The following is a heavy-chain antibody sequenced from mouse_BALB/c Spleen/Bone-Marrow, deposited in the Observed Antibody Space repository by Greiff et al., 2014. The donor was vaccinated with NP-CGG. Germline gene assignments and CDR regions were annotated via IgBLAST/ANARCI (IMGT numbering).Heavy chain of an antibody. D-gene: IGHD2-1*01. CDR2: IDTANGNT. CDR1: GFNIKDTY. CDR3: ARYGNGLMDY. V-gene: IGHV14-3*02. Sequence: EVQLQQSGAGLVKPGASVKLSCTASGFNIKDTYMHWVKQRPEQGLEWIGRIDTANGNTKYNPKFQGKATVTADTSSNTAYLQLSSLTSEDTAVYYCARYGNGLMDYWGQGTSVTVSS. J-gene: IGHJ4*01.